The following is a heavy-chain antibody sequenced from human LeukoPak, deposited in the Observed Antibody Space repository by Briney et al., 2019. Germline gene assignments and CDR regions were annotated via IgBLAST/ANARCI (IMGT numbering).Heavy chain of an antibody. D-gene: IGHD3-10*01. J-gene: IGHJ6*04. CDR2: INPNSGGT. V-gene: IGHV1-2*04. Sequence: ASVKVSCLASGYTFNGYCMHWVRQAPGHGLEWMGWINPNSGGTNYALKFQGWVTMTRDTSISTAYMELSRLRSDETAVYYCARFGELLVGMDVWCKGTTILVTA. CDR3: ARFGELLVGMDV. CDR1: GYTFNGYC.